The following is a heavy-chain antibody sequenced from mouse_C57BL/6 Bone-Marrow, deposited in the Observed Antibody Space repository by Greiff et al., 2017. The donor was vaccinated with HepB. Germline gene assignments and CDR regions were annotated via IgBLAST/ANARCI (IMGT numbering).Heavy chain of an antibody. D-gene: IGHD2-4*01. V-gene: IGHV5-6*01. CDR3: ARLPYYDYDVGYYYAMDY. J-gene: IGHJ4*01. CDR1: GFTFSSYG. CDR2: ISSGGSYT. Sequence: EVHLVESGGDLVKPGGSLKLSCAASGFTFSSYGMSWVRQTPDKRLEWVATISSGGSYTYYPDSVKGRFTISRDNAKNTLYLQMSSLKSEDTAMYYCARLPYYDYDVGYYYAMDYWGQGTSVTVSS.